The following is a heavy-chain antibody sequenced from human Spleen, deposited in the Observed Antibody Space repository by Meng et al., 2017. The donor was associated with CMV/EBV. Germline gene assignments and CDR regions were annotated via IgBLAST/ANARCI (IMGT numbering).Heavy chain of an antibody. D-gene: IGHD4/OR15-4a*01. V-gene: IGHV1-18*01. CDR1: GYTCTSYA. J-gene: IGHJ4*02. Sequence: SGYTCTSYAIVWVRQAPGQGLEWMGWDSGYNGYADYAEKFQDKVTMTTDTSTSTAYMELRGLTSDDTAVYYCARDVDYGGNYYDFDSWGQGTLVTVSS. CDR2: DSGYNGYA. CDR3: ARDVDYGGNYYDFDS.